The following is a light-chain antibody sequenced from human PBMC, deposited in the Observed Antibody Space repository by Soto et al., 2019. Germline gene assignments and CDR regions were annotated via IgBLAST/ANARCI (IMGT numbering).Light chain of an antibody. Sequence: DIQMTQSPSTLSASVGDRVTITCRASQSISSWLAWYQQKPGKAPKLLIYKASSLESGVPSRFSGSGSGTEFTLTSSSLQPDDFATYYCQQYNSPALTFGGGTKVEIK. J-gene: IGKJ4*01. CDR1: QSISSW. CDR3: QQYNSPALT. CDR2: KAS. V-gene: IGKV1-5*03.